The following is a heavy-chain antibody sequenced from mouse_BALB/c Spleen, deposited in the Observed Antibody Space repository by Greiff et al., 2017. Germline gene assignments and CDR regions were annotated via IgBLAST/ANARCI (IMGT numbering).Heavy chain of an antibody. CDR3: ARGDYGSSSGWFAY. V-gene: IGHV2-4-1*01. Sequence: QVQLKESGPGLVQPSQSLSITCTVSGFSLTSYGVHWVRQSPGKGLEWLGVIWSGGSTDYNAAFISRLSISKDNSKSQVFFKMNSLQADDTAIYYCARGDYGSSSGWFAYWGQGTLVTVSA. D-gene: IGHD1-1*01. CDR1: GFSLTSYG. CDR2: IWSGGST. J-gene: IGHJ3*01.